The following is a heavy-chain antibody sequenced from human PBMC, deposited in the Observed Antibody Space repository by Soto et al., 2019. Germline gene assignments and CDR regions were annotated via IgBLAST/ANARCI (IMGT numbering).Heavy chain of an antibody. CDR1: GYTFTSYD. J-gene: IGHJ6*02. CDR2: MNPNSGNT. V-gene: IGHV1-8*01. D-gene: IGHD2-2*01. CDR3: ARATNYCSSTSCYLGIMDV. Sequence: QVQLVQSGAEVKKPGASVKVSCKASGYTFTSYDINWVRQATGQGLEWMGWMNPNSGNTGYAQKFQGRVTMTRNTSIRTAYMELSSLRSEDTAVYYCARATNYCSSTSCYLGIMDVCGQGTTVNVSS.